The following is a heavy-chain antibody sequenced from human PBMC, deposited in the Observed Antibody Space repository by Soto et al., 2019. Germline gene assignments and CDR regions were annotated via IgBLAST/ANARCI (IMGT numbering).Heavy chain of an antibody. V-gene: IGHV3-33*01. D-gene: IGHD3-9*01. J-gene: IGHJ5*02. CDR1: GFPFSSYG. CDR3: AREYYDILTGLNWFDP. Sequence: GGSLRLSCAASGFPFSSYGMHWVRPDPGKGLEWVAVIWYDGSNKYYADSVKGRFTISRDNAENSLYLQMNSLRDEDTAVYYCAREYYDILTGLNWFDPWGQGTLVTVSS. CDR2: IWYDGSNK.